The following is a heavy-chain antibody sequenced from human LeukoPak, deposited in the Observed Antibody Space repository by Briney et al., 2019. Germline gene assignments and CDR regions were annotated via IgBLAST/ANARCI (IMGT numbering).Heavy chain of an antibody. Sequence: SETLSLTCAVYGGSFSGYYWSWIRQPPGKGLEWIGYIYYSGSTNYNPSLKSRVTISVDTSKNQFSLKLSSVTAADTAVYYCARINGYNWDYWGQGTLVTVSS. D-gene: IGHD5-12*01. V-gene: IGHV4-59*08. J-gene: IGHJ4*02. CDR3: ARINGYNWDY. CDR1: GGSFSGYY. CDR2: IYYSGST.